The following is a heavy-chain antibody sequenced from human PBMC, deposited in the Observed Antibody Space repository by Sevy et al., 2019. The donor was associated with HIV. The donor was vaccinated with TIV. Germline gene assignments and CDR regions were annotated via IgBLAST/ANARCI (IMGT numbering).Heavy chain of an antibody. Sequence: GGSLRLSCAASRFTFSDYYMSWIRQAPGKGLEWVSYISSGGTTMYYADSLKGRFTISRDNAKNSLYLQMNSLRAEDTAVYYCARSVAGLIDYWGQGTLVTVSS. J-gene: IGHJ4*02. CDR3: ARSVAGLIDY. CDR1: RFTFSDYY. V-gene: IGHV3-11*01. CDR2: ISSGGTTM. D-gene: IGHD6-19*01.